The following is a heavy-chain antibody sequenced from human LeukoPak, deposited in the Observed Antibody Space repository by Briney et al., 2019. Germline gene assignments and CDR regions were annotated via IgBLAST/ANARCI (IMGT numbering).Heavy chain of an antibody. Sequence: GASVKVSCKASGYTFTSYYMHWVRQAPGQGLEWMGIINPSGGSTSYAQKFQGRVTMTRDTSTSTVYMELSSLRSEDTAVYYCARGARRAAGLGWAAFDIWGQGTMVTVSS. D-gene: IGHD6-25*01. CDR2: INPSGGST. CDR1: GYTFTSYY. V-gene: IGHV1-46*03. J-gene: IGHJ3*02. CDR3: ARGARRAAGLGWAAFDI.